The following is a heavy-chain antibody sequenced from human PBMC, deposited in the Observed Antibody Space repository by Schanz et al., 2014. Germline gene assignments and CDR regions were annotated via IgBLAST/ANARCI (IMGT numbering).Heavy chain of an antibody. CDR1: GYTFVSYS. J-gene: IGHJ6*02. Sequence: QVQLVQSGAEVKKPGASVKVSCKASGYTFVSYSMHWVRQAPGQGLEWMGRIISILGIPNYAQKFQGRVTFTADKSTSTAYMELRSMRSDDTAVYYCARVQDDILTGSEYYYGMDVWGQGTTVTVSS. CDR3: ARVQDDILTGSEYYYGMDV. V-gene: IGHV1-69*09. D-gene: IGHD3-9*01. CDR2: IISILGIP.